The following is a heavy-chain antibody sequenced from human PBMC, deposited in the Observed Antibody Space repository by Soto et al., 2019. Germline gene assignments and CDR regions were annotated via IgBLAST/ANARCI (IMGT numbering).Heavy chain of an antibody. CDR3: ARDRSAMILSY. CDR2: ISAYNGNT. J-gene: IGHJ4*02. V-gene: IGHV1-18*04. D-gene: IGHD2-2*01. CDR1: GYSFSSYG. Sequence: ASVKVSCKASGYSFSSYGISWVRQAPGQGLAWMGWISAYNGNTNYAQKLQGRVTMTTDTSTNTAYMEVRSLRSDDTAVYYCARDRSAMILSYWGQGTLVTVSS.